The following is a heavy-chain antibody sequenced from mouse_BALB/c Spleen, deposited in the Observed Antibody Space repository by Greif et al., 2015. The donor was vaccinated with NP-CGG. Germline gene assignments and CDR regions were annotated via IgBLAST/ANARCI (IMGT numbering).Heavy chain of an antibody. Sequence: QVQLKESGPGLVAPSQSLSITCTVSGFSLTSYDISWIRQPPGKGLEWLGVIWTGGGPNYNSAFMSRLSISKDNSKSXVFLKMNGLQTDDTAIYYCVRDYPHDYGYFDYWGQGTTLTVSS. D-gene: IGHD2-4*01. J-gene: IGHJ2*01. CDR1: GFSLTSYD. CDR3: VRDYPHDYGYFDY. CDR2: IWTGGGP. V-gene: IGHV2-9-2*01.